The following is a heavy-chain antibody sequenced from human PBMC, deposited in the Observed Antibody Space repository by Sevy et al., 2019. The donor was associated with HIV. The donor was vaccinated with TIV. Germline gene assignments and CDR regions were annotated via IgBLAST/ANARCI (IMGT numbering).Heavy chain of an antibody. CDR2: INPDSGGP. V-gene: IGHV1-2*02. CDR1: GYTFTGYY. J-gene: IGHJ4*02. Sequence: ASVKVSCKASGYTFTGYYMQWMRQAPGQGLEWMGWINPDSGGPIYAPKFQGRVTLTRDTSISTAYMDLSRLKSDDTAVYYCVRDDRDGYFEYWGQGTLVTVSS. CDR3: VRDDRDGYFEY.